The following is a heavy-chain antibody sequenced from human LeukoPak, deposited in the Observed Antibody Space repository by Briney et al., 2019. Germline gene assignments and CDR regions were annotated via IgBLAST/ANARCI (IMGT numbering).Heavy chain of an antibody. J-gene: IGHJ4*02. CDR3: AKDIGGMEQWLVGMFDY. CDR1: GFTFSSYN. Sequence: GGSLRLSCAASGFTFSSYNMNWVRQAPGKGLEWVSYISSSSSSIYYADSVKGRFTISRDNAKNSLYLQMNSLRAEDTALYYCAKDIGGMEQWLVGMFDYWGQGTLVTVSS. CDR2: ISSSSSSI. V-gene: IGHV3-48*04. D-gene: IGHD6-19*01.